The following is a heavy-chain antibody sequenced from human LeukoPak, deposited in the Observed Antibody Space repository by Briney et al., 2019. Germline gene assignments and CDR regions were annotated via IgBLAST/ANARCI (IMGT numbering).Heavy chain of an antibody. CDR2: IYTSGST. J-gene: IGHJ4*02. Sequence: SETLSLTCTVSGGSISSYHWSWIRQPAGKGLEWIGRIYTSGSTNYNPSLKSRVTMSVDTSKNQFSLKLSSVTAADTAVYYCARDSTYYGSGSYSKGLDYWGQGTLVTVSS. D-gene: IGHD3-10*01. CDR3: ARDSTYYGSGSYSKGLDY. CDR1: GGSISSYH. V-gene: IGHV4-4*07.